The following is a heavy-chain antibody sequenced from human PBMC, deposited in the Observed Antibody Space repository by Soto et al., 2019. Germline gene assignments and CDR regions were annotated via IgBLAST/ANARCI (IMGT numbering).Heavy chain of an antibody. D-gene: IGHD3-16*01. V-gene: IGHV1-2*02. CDR3: PINRQASYVYHAFDI. CDR1: GYTFTGYY. J-gene: IGHJ3*02. Sequence: QVQLVQSGAEVKKPGASVKVSCKASGYTFTGYYMHWVRQAPGQGLEWMGWINPHSGGTNYAQKFQGVFTMTRDTAISTAYMELSRLRSDDTAAYYVPINRQASYVYHAFDIWGRGRMVPVSS. CDR2: INPHSGGT.